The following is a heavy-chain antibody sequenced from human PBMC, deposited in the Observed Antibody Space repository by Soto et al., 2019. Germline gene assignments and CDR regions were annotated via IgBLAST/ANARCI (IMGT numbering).Heavy chain of an antibody. J-gene: IGHJ4*02. CDR2: IYYTGNT. CDR1: GASISGGDYY. D-gene: IGHD3-22*01. CDR3: ARATYDSSTYYLDY. Sequence: PSETLSLTCTVSGASISGGDYYWTWIRQPPGKGLEWIGSIYYTGNTYSNPSLESRLSISVDPSNNQFALRLISVTAPDTAIYYCARATYDSSTYYLDYWGQGTLVTVSS. V-gene: IGHV4-30-4*01.